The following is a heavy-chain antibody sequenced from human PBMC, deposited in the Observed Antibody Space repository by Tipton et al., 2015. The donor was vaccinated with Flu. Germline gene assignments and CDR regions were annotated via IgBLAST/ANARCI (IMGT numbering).Heavy chain of an antibody. CDR2: TSNTGST. CDR3: ARALPVFMAAAGNGAFDI. V-gene: IGHV4-31*03. Sequence: TLSLTCTVSGGSISTGDYYWIWIRQHPGEGLEWIVYTSNTGSTFYNPPLKSRVTTSLDTSKNQFSLKVSSVTAADTAVYYCARALPVFMAAAGNGAFDIWGQSTLVSVSS. D-gene: IGHD6-13*01. CDR1: GGSISTGDYY. J-gene: IGHJ3*02.